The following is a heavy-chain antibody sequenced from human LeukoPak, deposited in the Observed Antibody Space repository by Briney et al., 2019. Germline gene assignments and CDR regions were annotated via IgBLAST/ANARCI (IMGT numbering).Heavy chain of an antibody. D-gene: IGHD4-17*01. CDR2: INLNSGGT. CDR3: AREHDYGDSLGGMDV. CDR1: GYTLTGYY. V-gene: IGHV1-2*02. J-gene: IGHJ6*02. Sequence: ASVKVSCKASGYTLTGYYMHWVRQAPGQGLEWMGWINLNSGGTNYAQKFQGRVTMTRDTSISTAYMELSRLRSDDTAVYYCAREHDYGDSLGGMDVWGQGTTVTVSS.